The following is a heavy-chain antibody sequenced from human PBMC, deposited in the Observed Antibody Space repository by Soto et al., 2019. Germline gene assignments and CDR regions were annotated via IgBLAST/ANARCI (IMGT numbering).Heavy chain of an antibody. CDR2: IFYSGST. V-gene: IGHV4-59*11. CDR3: ARSGHSFGGVV. D-gene: IGHD3-16*01. CDR1: GGSMSDHY. Sequence: SETLSLTCTVSGGSMSDHYCSWIRQPPGEGLEYIGYIFYSGSTSYNASLTSRVAISLDTPNNQISLKLKSVTAADTAVYYCARSGHSFGGVVWGQGIQVTV. J-gene: IGHJ4*02.